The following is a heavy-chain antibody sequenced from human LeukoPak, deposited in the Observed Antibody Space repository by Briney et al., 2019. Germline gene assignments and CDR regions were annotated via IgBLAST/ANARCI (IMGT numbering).Heavy chain of an antibody. J-gene: IGHJ3*02. CDR2: IYYSGST. CDR1: GGSISSYY. V-gene: IGHV4-59*01. D-gene: IGHD3-10*01. Sequence: PSETLSLTCTVSGGSISSYYWSWIRQPPGKGLEWVGYIYYSGSTNYNPSLKSRVTISVDTSKNQFSLKLSSVTAADTAVYYCARPLRRVGAFDIWGQGTMVTVSS. CDR3: ARPLRRVGAFDI.